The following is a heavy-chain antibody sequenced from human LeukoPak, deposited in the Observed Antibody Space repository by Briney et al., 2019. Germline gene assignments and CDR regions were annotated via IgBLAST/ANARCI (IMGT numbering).Heavy chain of an antibody. CDR2: VSTGSNYI. CDR3: TRTRVRGIITPSYFDY. D-gene: IGHD3-10*01. CDR1: GFTFSSYS. Sequence: PGGSLRLSCTASGFTFSSYSLNWVRQAPGKGLEWVSSVSTGSNYIYYADSVKGRFTISRDNDKNSLYLQMNSLITEDTAVYYCTRTRVRGIITPSYFDYWGQGTLVTVSS. V-gene: IGHV3-21*01. J-gene: IGHJ4*02.